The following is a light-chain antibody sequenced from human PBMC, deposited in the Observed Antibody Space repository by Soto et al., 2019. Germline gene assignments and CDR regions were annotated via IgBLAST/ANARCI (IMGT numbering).Light chain of an antibody. V-gene: IGKV1-16*02. CDR1: QVISNY. J-gene: IGKJ1*01. Sequence: DIQMTQSPSSLSASVGDRVTITCRASQVISNYLAWFQQKPGEAPKSLIYAVSSLQSGVPSKFSGSGSGTDFTLTISCLQPEDFATYYCQQYFSYPRTFGQGTKVEIK. CDR2: AVS. CDR3: QQYFSYPRT.